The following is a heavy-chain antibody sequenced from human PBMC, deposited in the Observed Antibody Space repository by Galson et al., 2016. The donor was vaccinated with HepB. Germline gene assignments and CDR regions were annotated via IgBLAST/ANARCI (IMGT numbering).Heavy chain of an antibody. CDR2: INAGNGNT. V-gene: IGHV1-3*01. CDR3: AGPKETTGWPRPFDY. CDR1: GYTFTNYI. Sequence: SVKVSCKASGYTFTNYIIHWVRQAPGQRPEWMGWINAGNGNTQYSPHFQGRVTLTRDTSARTAYMEVSSPTFEDTAVYHCAGPKETTGWPRPFDYWGQGTRVTVSS. J-gene: IGHJ4*02. D-gene: IGHD1-14*01.